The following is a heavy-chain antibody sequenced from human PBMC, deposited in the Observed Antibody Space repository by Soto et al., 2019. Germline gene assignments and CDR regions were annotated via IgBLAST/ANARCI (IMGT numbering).Heavy chain of an antibody. J-gene: IGHJ6*03. V-gene: IGHV1-69*04. CDR1: GGTSSSYT. Sequence: GASVKVSSKASGGTSSSYTISWVRQAPGQGLEWMGRIIPILGIANYAQKFQGRVTITADKSTSTAYMELSSLRSEDTAVYYCARDVGFNCSGGSCYYPGPLNVMDVWGKGTTVTVSS. D-gene: IGHD2-15*01. CDR2: IIPILGIA. CDR3: ARDVGFNCSGGSCYYPGPLNVMDV.